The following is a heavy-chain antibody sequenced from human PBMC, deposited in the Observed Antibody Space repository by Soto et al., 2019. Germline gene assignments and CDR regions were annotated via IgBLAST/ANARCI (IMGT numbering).Heavy chain of an antibody. CDR2: INPNSRGT. V-gene: IGHV1-2*02. CDR1: GYTFTDYF. J-gene: IGHJ5*02. CDR3: ARVTLKAGNWFDP. Sequence: ASVKVSCKASGYTFTDYFIHWVRLAPGQGFEWMGWINPNSRGTNYAQKFQGRVTMTRDTSNSTAYMELRGLTSDDTAVYYCARVTLKAGNWFDPWGQGTLVTVSS.